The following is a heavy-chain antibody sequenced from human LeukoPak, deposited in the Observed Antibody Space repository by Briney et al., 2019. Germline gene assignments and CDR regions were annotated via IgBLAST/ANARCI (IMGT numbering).Heavy chain of an antibody. CDR1: GYTFTSYY. Sequence: GASVKVSCKASGYTFTSYYINWVRQATGQGLEWMGWISAYNGNTNYAQKLQGRVTMTTDTSTSTAYMELRSLRSDDTAVYYCARVYGGLWFGELSRAFDIWGQGTMVTVSS. CDR3: ARVYGGLWFGELSRAFDI. D-gene: IGHD3-10*01. J-gene: IGHJ3*02. V-gene: IGHV1-18*01. CDR2: ISAYNGNT.